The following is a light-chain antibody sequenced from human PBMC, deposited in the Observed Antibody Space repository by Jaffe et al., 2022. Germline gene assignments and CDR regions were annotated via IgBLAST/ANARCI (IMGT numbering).Light chain of an antibody. J-gene: IGKJ2*01. Sequence: DVVMTQSPFSLPVTLGQTASISCRSSQSLVYKDNKIYLNWFQQRPGQSPRRLIYKVSNRDSGVPDRFSGSGSGTDFTLEISKVEAEDVGIYYCMQATHWPYTFGQGTKLEIK. CDR3: MQATHWPYT. V-gene: IGKV2-30*01. CDR1: QSLVYKDNKIY. CDR2: KVS.